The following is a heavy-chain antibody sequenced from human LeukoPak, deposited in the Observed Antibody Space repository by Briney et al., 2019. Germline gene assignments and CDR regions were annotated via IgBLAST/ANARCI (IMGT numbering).Heavy chain of an antibody. CDR1: GYSISSGYY. J-gene: IGHJ4*02. CDR3: ARDKAGGVTTDTFHFDY. CDR2: IYHSGST. D-gene: IGHD5-18*01. Sequence: SETLSLTCTVSGYSISSGYYWGWIRQPPGKGLEWIGSIYHSGSTYYNPSLKSRVTISVDTSKNQFSLKLSSVTAADTAVYYCARDKAGGVTTDTFHFDYWGQGTLVTVSS. V-gene: IGHV4-38-2*02.